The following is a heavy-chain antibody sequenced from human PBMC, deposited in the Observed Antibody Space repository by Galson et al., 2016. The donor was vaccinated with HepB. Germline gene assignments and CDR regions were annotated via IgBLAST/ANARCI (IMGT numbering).Heavy chain of an antibody. Sequence: PALVKPTQTLTLTCTFSGFSLSTTGVGMGWIRQPPGKALEWLALIYWDDDKHYTPSLKSRLTITKDTSKNQVVLTLSNVSPMDTATYYCAHGAGYFDYWGQGTLVTVSS. J-gene: IGHJ4*02. CDR2: IYWDDDK. V-gene: IGHV2-5*02. CDR3: AHGAGYFDY. D-gene: IGHD6-19*01. CDR1: GFSLSTTGVG.